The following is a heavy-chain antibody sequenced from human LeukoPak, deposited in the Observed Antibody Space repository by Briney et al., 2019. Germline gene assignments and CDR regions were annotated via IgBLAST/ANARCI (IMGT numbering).Heavy chain of an antibody. Sequence: KAGGSLRLSCAASGFTFSSYSMNWVRQAPGKGLEWVSSISSSSGYRYYADSVKGRFTISRDNAKNSLYLQMNSLRAEDMAVYYCARDLLIGFYYDFWSGYYGMDVWGEGTTVTVSS. D-gene: IGHD3-3*01. CDR1: GFTFSSYS. J-gene: IGHJ6*04. CDR3: ARDLLIGFYYDFWSGYYGMDV. CDR2: ISSSSGYR. V-gene: IGHV3-21*01.